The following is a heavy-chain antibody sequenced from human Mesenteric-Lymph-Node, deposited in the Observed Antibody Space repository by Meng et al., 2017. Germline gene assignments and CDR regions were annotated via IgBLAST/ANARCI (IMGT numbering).Heavy chain of an antibody. D-gene: IGHD4-17*01. J-gene: IGHJ6*02. CDR2: IKSKTDGGTT. CDR1: GFTFSNAW. V-gene: IGHV3-15*01. Sequence: GESLMISCAASGFTFSNAWMSWVRQAPGKGLEWVGRIKSKTDGGTTDYAAPVKGRFTISRDDSKNTLYLQMNSLKTEDTAVYYCTTSQRDYGDYLDYYYYYGMDVWGQGTTVTVSS. CDR3: TTSQRDYGDYLDYYYYYGMDV.